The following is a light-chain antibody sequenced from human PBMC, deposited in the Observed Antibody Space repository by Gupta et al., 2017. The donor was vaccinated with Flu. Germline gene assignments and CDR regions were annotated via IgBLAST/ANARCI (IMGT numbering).Light chain of an antibody. V-gene: IGLV1-47*01. J-gene: IGLJ3*02. CDR2: GDS. Sequence: TTTTTGTATALGSNYADWYQPTPRTAPRLLIYGDSRRPSGIPERFSGSNYDTTATLTINRLQAEDAADYYCAARYDSRNRRVFGGGTKLTVL. CDR3: AARYDSRNRRV. CDR1: ATALGSNY.